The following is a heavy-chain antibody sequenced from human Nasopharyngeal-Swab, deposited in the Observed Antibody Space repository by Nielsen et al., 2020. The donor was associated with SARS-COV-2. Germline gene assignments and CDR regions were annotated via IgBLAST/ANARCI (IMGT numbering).Heavy chain of an antibody. D-gene: IGHD1-14*01. J-gene: IGHJ6*03. Sequence: LTCAASGFTFSSYGMHWVRQAPGKGLEWVAVIWYDGSNKYYADSVKGRFTISRDNSKNTLYLQMNSLRAEDTAVYYCARGTGYYYYMDVWGKGTTVTVSS. CDR2: IWYDGSNK. V-gene: IGHV3-33*08. CDR1: GFTFSSYG. CDR3: ARGTGYYYYMDV.